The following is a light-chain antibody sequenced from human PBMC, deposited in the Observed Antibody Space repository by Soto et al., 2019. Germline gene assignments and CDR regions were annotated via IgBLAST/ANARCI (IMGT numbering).Light chain of an antibody. CDR2: EGS. J-gene: IGLJ2*01. CDR3: CSYAGSSIVV. V-gene: IGLV2-23*01. CDR1: SSDVGSYNL. Sequence: QSVLTQPASVSGSPGQSITISCTGTSSDVGSYNLVSWYQQHPGKAPKLMIYEGSKRPSGVSDRFSGSKSGNTASLTISGLQAEDEADYYCCSYAGSSIVVFGGWTKLTVL.